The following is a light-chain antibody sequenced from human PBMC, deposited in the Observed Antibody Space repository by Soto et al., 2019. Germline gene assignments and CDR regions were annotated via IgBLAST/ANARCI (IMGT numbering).Light chain of an antibody. CDR2: GTS. CDR3: HQYGISPPRT. Sequence: EVVLTRSPGTLSLSPGERATLSCRASQSVSSSYLAWYQQKPGQAPRLLIYGTSSRATGIPDRFSGSGSGTDFTLTITRLEPEDFAVYYCHQYGISPPRTFGQGTKVDIK. CDR1: QSVSSSY. J-gene: IGKJ1*01. V-gene: IGKV3-20*01.